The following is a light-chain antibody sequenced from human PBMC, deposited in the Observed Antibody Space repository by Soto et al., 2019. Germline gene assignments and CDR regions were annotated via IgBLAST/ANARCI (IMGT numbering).Light chain of an antibody. J-gene: IGLJ3*02. CDR2: DVS. CDR1: SSDVGGYND. CDR3: SSYTSSSTLV. V-gene: IGLV2-14*01. Sequence: QSALTQPASVSWSPGQSITISCTGTSSDVGGYNDVSWYQQHPGKAPKLMIYDVSNRPSGVSNRFSGSKSGNTASLTISGLQAEDEADYYCSSYTSSSTLVFGGGTKLTVL.